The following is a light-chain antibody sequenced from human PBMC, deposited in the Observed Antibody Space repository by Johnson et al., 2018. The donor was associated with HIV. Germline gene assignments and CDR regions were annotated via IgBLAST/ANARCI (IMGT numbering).Light chain of an antibody. CDR2: ANP. J-gene: IGLJ1*01. V-gene: IGLV1-51*02. CDR3: VTWDQSLRAGGL. CDR1: SSNVGNNY. Sequence: QSVLTQPPSVSAAPGQKVTIYCSGSSSNVGNNYVSWYQQLPVTAPKLLISANPKRPSGIPDRFSGSQSGPSATLALTGLPTADEADYYCVTWDQSLRAGGLFGSGTSVTVL.